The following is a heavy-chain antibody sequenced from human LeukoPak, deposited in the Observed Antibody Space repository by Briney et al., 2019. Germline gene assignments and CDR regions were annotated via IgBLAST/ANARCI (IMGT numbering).Heavy chain of an antibody. V-gene: IGHV1-2*02. CDR1: EYIFTGYY. D-gene: IGHD2-21*01. Sequence: ASVKVSCKASEYIFTGYYIQWVRQAPGQGLEWMGWINPKTGDTNYAQNFQGRVTMTRDTSISTAYMELSRLRSDDTAVYYCVFGSIYYYYVDVWGKGTTVTVSS. CDR2: INPKTGDT. J-gene: IGHJ6*03. CDR3: VFGSIYYYYVDV.